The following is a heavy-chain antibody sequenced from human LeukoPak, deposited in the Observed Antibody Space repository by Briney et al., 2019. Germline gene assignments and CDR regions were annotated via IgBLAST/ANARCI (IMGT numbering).Heavy chain of an antibody. CDR3: ASKRLDY. J-gene: IGHJ4*02. CDR1: GFTFSNYW. V-gene: IGHV3-74*01. CDR2: INNDGSTT. Sequence: PGGSLRLSCAASGFTFSNYWMHWVRQAPGKGLVWVSQINNDGSTTRYADSVKSRFTISRDNAENTLYLQMNSLRDEDTAVYYCASKRLDYWGQGTLVTVSS.